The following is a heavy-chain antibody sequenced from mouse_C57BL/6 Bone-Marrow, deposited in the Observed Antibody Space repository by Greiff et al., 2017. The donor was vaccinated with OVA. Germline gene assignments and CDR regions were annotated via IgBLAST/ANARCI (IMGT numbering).Heavy chain of an antibody. V-gene: IGHV1-9*01. CDR3: ARVEGVYYGNYTGFAD. J-gene: IGHJ3*01. D-gene: IGHD2-1*01. CDR2: ILPGSGST. CDR1: GYTFTGYW. Sequence: VQLQQSGAELMKPGASVKLSCKATGYTFTGYWIEWVKQRPGHGLEWIGEILPGSGSTNYNEKFKGKATFTADTSSNTAYMQLSSLTTEDSAIYYCARVEGVYYGNYTGFADWGQGTLVTVSA.